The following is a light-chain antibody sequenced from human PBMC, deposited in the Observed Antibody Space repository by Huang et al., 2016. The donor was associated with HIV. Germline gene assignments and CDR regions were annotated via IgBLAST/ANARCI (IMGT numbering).Light chain of an antibody. V-gene: IGKV1-39*01. CDR3: QQSYSTLRYT. CDR2: AAS. CDR1: QSISSY. J-gene: IGKJ2*01. Sequence: DIQMTQSPSSLSASVGDRVTITCRASQSISSYLNWYQQKPGKAPKLLIYAASSLQSGVPSRCSGSGSGTDFTLTISSLRPEDFATYYCQQSYSTLRYTFGQGTKLEIK.